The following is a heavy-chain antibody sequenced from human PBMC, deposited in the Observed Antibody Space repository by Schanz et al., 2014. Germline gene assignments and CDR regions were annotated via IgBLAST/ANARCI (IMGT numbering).Heavy chain of an antibody. CDR1: GFTFSSYG. J-gene: IGHJ4*02. CDR3: ARGGATRFDY. Sequence: QVQLVESGGDVVQPGRSLRLSCAASGFTFSSYGMHWVRQAPGKGLEWVAVIWYDGNNKYYADSVKGRFTISRDNAKNSLYLQMNSLRDEDTAVYYCARGGATRFDYWGQGTLVTVSS. V-gene: IGHV3-33*01. CDR2: IWYDGNNK. D-gene: IGHD1-26*01.